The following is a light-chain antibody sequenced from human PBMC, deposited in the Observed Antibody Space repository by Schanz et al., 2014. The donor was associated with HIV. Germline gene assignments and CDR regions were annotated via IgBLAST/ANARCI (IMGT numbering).Light chain of an antibody. J-gene: IGLJ2*01. Sequence: QSVLTQPASVSGSPGQSISISCTGTSGDVGSYNYVSWYQQHPGKAPKLMMYDVSRRPSGVPNRFSGSKSGNTASLTVSGLQADDEADYYCSSFAGNNKLLFGGGTKVTVL. CDR2: DVS. V-gene: IGLV2-14*03. CDR3: SSFAGNNKLL. CDR1: SGDVGSYNY.